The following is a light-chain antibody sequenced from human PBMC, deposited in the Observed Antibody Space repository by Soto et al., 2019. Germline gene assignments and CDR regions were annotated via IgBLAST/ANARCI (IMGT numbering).Light chain of an antibody. J-gene: IGLJ3*02. Sequence: QPVLTQLPSASASLGASVTLTCTLSSGHSSYAIVWHQQRPEKGPRYLMRLNSDGSHNKGDGISDRFSGSSSGAERYLTISSLQSEDEADYYCQTWGTGFWVFGGGTKLTVL. CDR2: LNSDGSH. CDR1: SGHSSYA. CDR3: QTWGTGFWV. V-gene: IGLV4-69*01.